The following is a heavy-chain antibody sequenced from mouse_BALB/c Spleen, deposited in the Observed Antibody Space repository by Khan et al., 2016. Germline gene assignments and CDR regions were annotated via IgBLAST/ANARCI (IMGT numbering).Heavy chain of an antibody. Sequence: VRLQQSGAELVKPGASVKLSCTASGFNIKDTYMHWVKQRPEQGLEWIGRIDPANDNTKYDPKFQGKATITADTSSNTAYLQLSSLTSEDTAVYYFASTSTGYYGALDYWGQGTSVPVSS. V-gene: IGHV14-3*02. J-gene: IGHJ4*01. CDR1: GFNIKDTY. CDR3: ASTSTGYYGALDY. CDR2: IDPANDNT. D-gene: IGHD1-1*01.